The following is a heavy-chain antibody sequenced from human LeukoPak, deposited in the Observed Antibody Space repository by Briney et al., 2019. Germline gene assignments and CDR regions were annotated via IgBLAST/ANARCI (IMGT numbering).Heavy chain of an antibody. CDR3: ARAILTASGYVWHFDL. CDR2: IYYSGST. D-gene: IGHD3-3*01. Sequence: PSETLSLTCTVSGGSISSGGYWWSWIRQHPGKGLEWIGHIYYSGSTYYNPSLKSRLTMSVDTSKNQFSLKLSSATAADTAVYYCARAILTASGYVWHFDLWGRGTLVTVSS. CDR1: GGSISSGGYW. V-gene: IGHV4-31*03. J-gene: IGHJ2*01.